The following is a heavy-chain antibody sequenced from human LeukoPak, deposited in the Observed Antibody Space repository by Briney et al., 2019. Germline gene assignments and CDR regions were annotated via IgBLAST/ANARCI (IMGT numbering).Heavy chain of an antibody. CDR3: VKVGAEGGIRYSDWSIWE. J-gene: IGHJ4*02. CDR1: GFIFRSYG. V-gene: IGHV3-23*01. Sequence: GGSLRLSCAASGFIFRSYGMSWVRQAPVKVLEWVSGISGSGGSIYYADSVKGRFTISRDNSKNTLYLQMNSLRAGDTAVYYCVKVGAEGGIRYSDWSIWEWGQGTLVSVSS. D-gene: IGHD3-9*01. CDR2: ISGSGGSI.